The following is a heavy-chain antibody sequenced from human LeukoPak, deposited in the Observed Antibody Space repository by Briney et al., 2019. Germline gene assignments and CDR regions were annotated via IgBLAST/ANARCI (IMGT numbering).Heavy chain of an antibody. CDR1: GGTFSSYA. V-gene: IGHV1-69*13. CDR2: IIPIFGTA. CDR3: ARALHLELHSYLDS. J-gene: IGHJ4*02. D-gene: IGHD1-1*01. Sequence: ASVKVSCKASGGTFSSYAINWVRQAPGQGLEWMGGIIPIFGTANYAQKFQGRVTITADESTSTAYMELSSLRSEDTAVYHCARALHLELHSYLDSWGQGTLVTVSS.